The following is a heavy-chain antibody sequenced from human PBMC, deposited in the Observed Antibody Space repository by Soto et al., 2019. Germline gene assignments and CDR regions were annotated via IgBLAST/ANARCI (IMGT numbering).Heavy chain of an antibody. Sequence: EVQLLESGGGLVQPGGSLRLSCAASGFTFSTYAMAWVRQAPGKGLEWVSAISGSGAGAYVADSVRGRFTISRDNSKNTLDLQMSGLRVEDTALYYCAKAFDASGYYYERAFDYWGQGPLVTVSS. D-gene: IGHD3-22*01. CDR3: AKAFDASGYYYERAFDY. V-gene: IGHV3-23*01. J-gene: IGHJ4*02. CDR2: ISGSGAGA. CDR1: GFTFSTYA.